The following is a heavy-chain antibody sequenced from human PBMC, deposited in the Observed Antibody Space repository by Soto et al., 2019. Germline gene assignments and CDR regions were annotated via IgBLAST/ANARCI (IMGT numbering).Heavy chain of an antibody. J-gene: IGHJ4*02. CDR2: VWSNGNLK. CDR3: ARIQLDTIMALDD. Sequence: QVQLVESGGGVVQPGGSLRLSCAASGFTFDAYGFHWVRQAPGKGLEWVAVVWSNGNLKYYADSVKGRFTISRDSSKSALNLQMNSLRADDTAVYYCARIQLDTIMALDDWGQGTLFTVSS. CDR1: GFTFDAYG. V-gene: IGHV3-33*01. D-gene: IGHD1-1*01.